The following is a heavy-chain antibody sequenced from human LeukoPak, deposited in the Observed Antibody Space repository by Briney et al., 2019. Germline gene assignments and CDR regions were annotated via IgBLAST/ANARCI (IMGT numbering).Heavy chain of an antibody. Sequence: GGSLRLSCAASGFTFSTYSMTWVSQAPGKGLEWVSSISSSSSYIYYADSVKGRFTISRDNAKNSLYLQMNSLRAEDTAVYYCARVGGSSWYYFDYWDQGTLVTVSS. CDR1: GFTFSTYS. V-gene: IGHV3-21*01. D-gene: IGHD6-13*01. CDR3: ARVGGSSWYYFDY. CDR2: ISSSSSYI. J-gene: IGHJ4*02.